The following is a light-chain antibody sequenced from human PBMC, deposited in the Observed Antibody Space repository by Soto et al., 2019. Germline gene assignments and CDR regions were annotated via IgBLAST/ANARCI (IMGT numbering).Light chain of an antibody. Sequence: DIQMTQSPSTLSASVGDTVTITCRASQTISGWLAWYQQRPGKAPNLLIFDASTLESGVPSRFSGSGSGTTFTLTISSLQSDDFATYYCLQYNGYYRTLGQRTKVEIK. CDR2: DAS. V-gene: IGKV1-5*01. CDR1: QTISGW. CDR3: LQYNGYYRT. J-gene: IGKJ1*01.